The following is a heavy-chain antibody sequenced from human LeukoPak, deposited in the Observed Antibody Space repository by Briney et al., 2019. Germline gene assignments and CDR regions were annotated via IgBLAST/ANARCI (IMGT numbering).Heavy chain of an antibody. CDR2: IIPIFGTA. D-gene: IGHD3-3*01. CDR3: ASKTYDFWSAKGPMDV. CDR1: GGTFSSYA. Sequence: ASVKVSCKASGGTFSSYAISWVRQAPGQGLEWMGGIIPIFGTANYAQKFQGRVTITADESTSTAYMELSSLRSEDTAVYYCASKTYDFWSAKGPMDVWGKGTTVTVSS. V-gene: IGHV1-69*13. J-gene: IGHJ6*03.